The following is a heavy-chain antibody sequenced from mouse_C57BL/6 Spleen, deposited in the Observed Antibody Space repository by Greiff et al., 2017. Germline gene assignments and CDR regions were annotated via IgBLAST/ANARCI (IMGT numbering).Heavy chain of an antibody. CDR1: GYAFSSSW. CDR2: IYPGDGDT. V-gene: IGHV1-82*01. Sequence: QVQLQQSGPELVKPGASVKISCKASGYAFSSSWMNWVKQRPGKGLEWIGRIYPGDGDTNYNGKFKGKATLTADKSSSTAYMQLSSLTSEDSAVYFCARYYYSNHYFDYWGQGTTLTVSS. J-gene: IGHJ2*01. D-gene: IGHD2-5*01. CDR3: ARYYYSNHYFDY.